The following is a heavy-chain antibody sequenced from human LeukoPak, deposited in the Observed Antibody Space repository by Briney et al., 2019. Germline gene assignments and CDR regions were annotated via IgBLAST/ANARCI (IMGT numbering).Heavy chain of an antibody. CDR2: INHSGST. V-gene: IGHV4-34*01. CDR3: ARETAVAGNV. D-gene: IGHD6-19*01. CDR1: GGSFSGYY. J-gene: IGHJ6*02. Sequence: PSETLSLTCAVYGGSFSGYYWSWIRQPPGKGLEWIGEINHSGSTNYNPSLKSRVTISVDTSKNQFSLKLSSVTAADTAVYYCARETAVAGNVWGQGTTVTVSS.